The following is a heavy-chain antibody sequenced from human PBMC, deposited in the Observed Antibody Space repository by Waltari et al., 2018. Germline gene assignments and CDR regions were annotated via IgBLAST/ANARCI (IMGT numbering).Heavy chain of an antibody. CDR1: GGTFSSYA. CDR2: IIPIFGTA. D-gene: IGHD1-26*01. Sequence: QVQLVQSGAEVKKPASSVKVSCKASGGTFSSYAISWVRQAPGQGLEWMGGIIPIFGTANYAQKFQGRVTITTDESTSTAYMELSSLRSEDTAVYYCARGGVSGSYFYFDYWGQGTLVTVSS. J-gene: IGHJ4*02. CDR3: ARGGVSGSYFYFDY. V-gene: IGHV1-69*05.